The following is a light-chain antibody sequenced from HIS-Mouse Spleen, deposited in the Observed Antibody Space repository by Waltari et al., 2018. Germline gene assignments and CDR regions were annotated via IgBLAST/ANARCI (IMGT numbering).Light chain of an antibody. CDR1: SSNIGRNY. J-gene: IGLJ1*01. V-gene: IGLV1-47*01. Sequence: QSVLTQPPSASGTPGQRVTISCSGSSSNIGRNYVYWYQQLPGTAPKLLIYRNNQGPSGVPDRFAGSKSGTSASLAISGLRSEGEADYYCAAWDDSLSGYVFGTGTKVTVL. CDR3: AAWDDSLSGYV. CDR2: RNN.